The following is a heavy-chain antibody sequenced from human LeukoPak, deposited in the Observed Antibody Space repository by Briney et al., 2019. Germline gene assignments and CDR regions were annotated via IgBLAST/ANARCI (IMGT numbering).Heavy chain of an antibody. Sequence: GASVKVSCKASGYTFTGYYMHWVRQAPGQGLEWMGRINPNSGGTNYAQKIQGRVTMTRDTSISTAYMELSRLRSDDTAVYYCARDPGSGYYYDYWGQGTLVTVSS. CDR1: GYTFTGYY. V-gene: IGHV1-2*06. CDR2: INPNSGGT. D-gene: IGHD3-22*01. J-gene: IGHJ4*02. CDR3: ARDPGSGYYYDY.